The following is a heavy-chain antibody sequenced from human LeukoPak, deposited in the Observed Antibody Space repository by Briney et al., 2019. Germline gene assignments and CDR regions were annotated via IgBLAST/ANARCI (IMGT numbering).Heavy chain of an antibody. J-gene: IGHJ5*02. V-gene: IGHV5-51*01. D-gene: IGHD5-18*01. Sequence: GESLKISCKGSGYSFTNYWIGWVRQMPGKGPEWMGVIYPGDSDTRYSPSFQGQVTISADKSISTAYLQWSSLKASDTAMYYCARHLRLWQNWFDPWGQGTLVTVSS. CDR2: IYPGDSDT. CDR3: ARHLRLWQNWFDP. CDR1: GYSFTNYW.